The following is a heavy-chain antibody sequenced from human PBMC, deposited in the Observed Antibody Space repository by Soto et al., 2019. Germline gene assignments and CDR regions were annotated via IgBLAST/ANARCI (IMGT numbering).Heavy chain of an antibody. D-gene: IGHD6-6*01. J-gene: IGHJ4*02. CDR2: SIPIFGTA. Sequence: SMKVSCKASGGTFSSYAISWGRQAPGQGLEWMGGSIPIFGTANYAQKFQGRGKITADESTSKPYMELSSVRSEDNAVYYCARDPGIADRLDYWGQGTLVTVSS. CDR3: ARDPGIADRLDY. V-gene: IGHV1-69*13. CDR1: GGTFSSYA.